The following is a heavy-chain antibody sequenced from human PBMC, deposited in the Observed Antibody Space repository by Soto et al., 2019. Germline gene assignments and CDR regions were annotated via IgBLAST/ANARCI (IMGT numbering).Heavy chain of an antibody. CDR2: IQSGGST. V-gene: IGHV3-66*01. D-gene: IGHD2-15*01. J-gene: IGHJ6*01. CDR1: GFTVSTKY. Sequence: EVQLVESGGGLVQPGGSLRLSCAASGFTVSTKYMSWVRQAPGKGLEWVSLIQSGGSTYYAGSVEGRFTISRDNSENMLFLQMNSLRVEDTDMYYCTRDDVYCDGGGCYGVPMDVWGKGPRSPSPQ. CDR3: TRDDVYCDGGGCYGVPMDV.